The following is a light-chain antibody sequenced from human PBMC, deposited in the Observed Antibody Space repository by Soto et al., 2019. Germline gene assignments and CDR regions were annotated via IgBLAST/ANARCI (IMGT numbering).Light chain of an antibody. CDR1: QSVSSIY. J-gene: IGKJ1*01. CDR2: GAS. V-gene: IGKV3-20*01. CDR3: QQYGSSPRT. Sequence: PGERATLSCRASQSVSSIYLAWYQQKPGQAPRLLIYGASSRATGIPDRFSGSGSGTDFTLTISRLEPEDFAVYYCQQYGSSPRTFGQGTKVEIK.